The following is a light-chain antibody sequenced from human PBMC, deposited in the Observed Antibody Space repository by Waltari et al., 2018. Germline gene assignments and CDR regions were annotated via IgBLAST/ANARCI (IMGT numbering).Light chain of an antibody. Sequence: QSALIQPASVSGSPGQSITISCTGTNQDVGDYNYVSWFQQHPGHAPKLLIHFVDDRPSAVSYRFSGSKSGKTASLTISGLRPEDEAMYFCFSFTTSSTRVFGTGTQVSVL. V-gene: IGLV2-14*03. CDR1: NQDVGDYNY. J-gene: IGLJ1*01. CDR2: FVD. CDR3: FSFTTSSTRV.